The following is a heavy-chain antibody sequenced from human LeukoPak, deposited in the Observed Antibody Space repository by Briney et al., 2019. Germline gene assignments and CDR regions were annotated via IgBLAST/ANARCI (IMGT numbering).Heavy chain of an antibody. CDR3: ARVNSLLWFGRIDY. D-gene: IGHD3-10*01. CDR1: GGSISSYY. V-gene: IGHV4-59*01. Sequence: PSETLSLTCTVSGGSISSYYWSWIRQPPGKGLEWIGYIYYSGSTNYNPSLKSRVTISVDTSKNQFSLKLSPVTAADTAVYYCARVNSLLWFGRIDYWGQGTLVTVSS. CDR2: IYYSGST. J-gene: IGHJ4*02.